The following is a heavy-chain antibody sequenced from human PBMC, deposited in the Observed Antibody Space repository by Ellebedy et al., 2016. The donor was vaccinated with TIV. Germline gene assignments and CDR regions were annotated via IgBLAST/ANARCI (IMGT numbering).Heavy chain of an antibody. CDR2: VSPYDGNT. V-gene: IGHV1-18*01. CDR3: ARGFRYGSGRWPLDY. J-gene: IGHJ4*02. CDR1: GGTFSSYA. Sequence: AASVKVSCKASGGTFSSYAISWVRQAPGQGLEWMGWVSPYDGNTNYAQKFQGRVTMTIDTFTGTGYMDLRNLRSDDTAVYYCARGFRYGSGRWPLDYWGQGTLVTVSS. D-gene: IGHD4-23*01.